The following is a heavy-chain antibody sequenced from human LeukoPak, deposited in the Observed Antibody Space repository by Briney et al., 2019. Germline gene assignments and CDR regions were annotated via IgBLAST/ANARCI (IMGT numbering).Heavy chain of an antibody. Sequence: SVKVSCKASGGTFSSYAISWVRQAPGQGLEWMGGIIPIFGTANYAQKFQGRVTITADESMSTAYMELSSLRSEDTAVYYCARDRSYSNSRPAYYFDYWGQGTLVTVSS. D-gene: IGHD4-11*01. J-gene: IGHJ4*02. CDR1: GGTFSSYA. V-gene: IGHV1-69*13. CDR2: IIPIFGTA. CDR3: ARDRSYSNSRPAYYFDY.